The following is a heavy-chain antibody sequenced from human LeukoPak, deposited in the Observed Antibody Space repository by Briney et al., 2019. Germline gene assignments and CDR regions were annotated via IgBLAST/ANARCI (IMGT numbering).Heavy chain of an antibody. CDR3: AKERWLQPGGYFDY. J-gene: IGHJ4*02. CDR2: LSGSGGST. Sequence: GGSLRLSCAASGFTFSSYAMTWVRQAPGKGLEWVSILSGSGGSTYYADSVKGRFTISRDNSKNTLYPQMNSLRVEDTAIYYCAKERWLQPGGYFDYWGQGTLVTVSS. CDR1: GFTFSSYA. V-gene: IGHV3-23*01. D-gene: IGHD5-24*01.